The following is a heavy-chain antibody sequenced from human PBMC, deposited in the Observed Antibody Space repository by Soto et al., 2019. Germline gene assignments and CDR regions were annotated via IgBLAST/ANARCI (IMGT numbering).Heavy chain of an antibody. J-gene: IGHJ6*02. V-gene: IGHV3-30-3*01. CDR2: ISYDGSNK. CDR3: AXXXXXXXXXXXXYXXXXXX. Sequence: QVQLVESGGGVVQPGRSLRLSCAASGFTFSSYAMHWVRQAPGKGLEWVAVISYDGSNKYYADSVKGRFTISRDNSKNTLYLQMNSLRAEDTAVXYXAXXXXXXXXXXXXYXXXXXXWXQGTTV. CDR1: GFTFSSYA.